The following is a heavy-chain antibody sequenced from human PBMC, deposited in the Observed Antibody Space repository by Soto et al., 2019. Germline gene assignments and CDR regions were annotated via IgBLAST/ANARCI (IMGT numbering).Heavy chain of an antibody. CDR2: INAGYGNT. Sequence: ASVKVSCKASGYTFSSYAMHWVRQAPGQMLEWMGWINAGYGNTKSSQKFQDRVTISRDTSASTAYMELTSLGSEDTAVYYCARDTGDGTFDFWGQGTLVTSPQ. V-gene: IGHV1-3*01. J-gene: IGHJ4*02. CDR1: GYTFSSYA. CDR3: ARDTGDGTFDF. D-gene: IGHD7-27*01.